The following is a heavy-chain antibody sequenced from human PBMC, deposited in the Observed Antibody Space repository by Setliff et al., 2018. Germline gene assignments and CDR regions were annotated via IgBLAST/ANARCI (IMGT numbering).Heavy chain of an antibody. CDR2: IYFGGNT. V-gene: IGHV4-39*07. D-gene: IGHD3-3*01. CDR3: ARMTGFQYIDV. J-gene: IGHJ6*03. CDR1: GGSISDNGYF. Sequence: SETLSLTCTVPGGSISDNGYFWGWVRQPPGKGLEWIGNIYFGGNTYFNPSFKSRVTMSIDTSNSQFSLTLTSVTAADTAVYYCARMTGFQYIDVWGKGTTVTVSS.